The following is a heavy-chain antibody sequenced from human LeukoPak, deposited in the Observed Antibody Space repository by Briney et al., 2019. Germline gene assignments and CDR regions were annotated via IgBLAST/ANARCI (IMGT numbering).Heavy chain of an antibody. J-gene: IGHJ4*02. Sequence: GTSLRLSCAASGFTFSSSDMHWVRQAPGKGLEWVAVVSYDGGIKYYADSVKGRFTISRDNSKSTLYLQMSSPRPEDTAVYYCARDSTSGWYYFDFWGQGTLVTVSS. CDR2: VSYDGGIK. D-gene: IGHD6-19*01. V-gene: IGHV3-30*19. CDR1: GFTFSSSD. CDR3: ARDSTSGWYYFDF.